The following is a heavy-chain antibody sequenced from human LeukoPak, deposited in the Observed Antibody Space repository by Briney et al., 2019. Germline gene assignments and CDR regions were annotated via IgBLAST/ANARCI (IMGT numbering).Heavy chain of an antibody. V-gene: IGHV3-23*01. Sequence: GGSLRLSCAASGFTVSSNYMSWVRQAPGKGLEWVSTISDSGANTYYADSVRGRFTISRDDSKNTLYLQKNSLRADDTAIYYCAKSMTLQWRGFFDLWGRGTHVTVSS. CDR3: AKSMTLQWRGFFDL. CDR2: ISDSGANT. D-gene: IGHD6-19*01. CDR1: GFTVSSNY. J-gene: IGHJ2*01.